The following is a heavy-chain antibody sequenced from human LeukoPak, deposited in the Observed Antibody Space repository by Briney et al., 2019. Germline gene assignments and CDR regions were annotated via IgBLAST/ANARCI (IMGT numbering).Heavy chain of an antibody. CDR2: INHSGST. J-gene: IGHJ5*02. Sequence: SETLSLTCAVYGGSFSGYYWSWIRQPPGKGLEWIGEINHSGSTNYNPSLKSRVTISVDTSKNQFSLKLSSVTAADTAVYYCARQRRVKYYYDSSGYNWFDPWGQGTLVTVSP. V-gene: IGHV4-34*01. D-gene: IGHD3-22*01. CDR1: GGSFSGYY. CDR3: ARQRRVKYYYDSSGYNWFDP.